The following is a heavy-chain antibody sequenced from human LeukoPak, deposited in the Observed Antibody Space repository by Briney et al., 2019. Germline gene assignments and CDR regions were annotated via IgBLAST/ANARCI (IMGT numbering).Heavy chain of an antibody. V-gene: IGHV6-1*01. Sequence: SQTLSLTCAISGDSVSSNSAAWNWIRQSPSRGLEWLGRTYYRSKWYNDYAVSVKSRITINPDTSKNQFSLQLNSVTPEDTAVYYCARDAVGRNVVSSSTDSWMDVWGQGTTVTVSS. CDR1: GDSVSSNSAA. D-gene: IGHD2-2*01. CDR2: TYYRSKWYN. J-gene: IGHJ6*02. CDR3: ARDAVGRNVVSSSTDSWMDV.